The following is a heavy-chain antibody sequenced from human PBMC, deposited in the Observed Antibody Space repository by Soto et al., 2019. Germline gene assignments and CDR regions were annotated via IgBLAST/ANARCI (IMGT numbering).Heavy chain of an antibody. J-gene: IGHJ4*02. CDR2: IYYSGST. V-gene: IGHV4-59*01. Sequence: PSETLSLTCTVSGGSISSYYWSWIRQPPGKGLEWIGYIYYSGSTNYNPSLKSRVTISVDTSKNQFSLKLSSVTAADTAVYYCARGTTVVPFDYWGQGTLVTVSS. D-gene: IGHD4-17*01. CDR1: GGSISSYY. CDR3: ARGTTVVPFDY.